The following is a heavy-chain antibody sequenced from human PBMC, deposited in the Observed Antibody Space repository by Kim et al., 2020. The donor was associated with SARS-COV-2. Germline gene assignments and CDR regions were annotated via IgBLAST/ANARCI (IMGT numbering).Heavy chain of an antibody. Sequence: GGSLRLSCAASGFTFRNHDMNWVRQTSGKGLEWIAYIRSSGGTIHYADSVKGRFSISRDNAKNSVDLQMSSLRAEDTAVYYCARTPMVPAGIRNRGFVDNYPFFYMDVWGKGTTVTVSS. CDR3: ARTPMVPAGIRNRGFVDNYPFFYMDV. J-gene: IGHJ6*03. D-gene: IGHD2-2*01. CDR1: GFTFRNHD. CDR2: IRSSGGTI. V-gene: IGHV3-48*03.